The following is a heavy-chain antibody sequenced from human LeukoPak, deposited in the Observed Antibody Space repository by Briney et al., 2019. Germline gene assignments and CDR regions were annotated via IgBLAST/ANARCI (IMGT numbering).Heavy chain of an antibody. CDR1: GFTFSSYW. CDR2: ISSSSTTI. V-gene: IGHV3-48*01. D-gene: IGHD3-22*01. CDR3: ARDHHRRLYDSQARDTFDF. Sequence: GGSLRLSCAASGFTFSSYWMSWVRQAPGKGLEWVSYISSSSTTIYYADSVKSRFTISRDNAKNSLYLQMNSLRAEDTAVYYCARDHHRRLYDSQARDTFDFWGQGTMVTVSS. J-gene: IGHJ3*01.